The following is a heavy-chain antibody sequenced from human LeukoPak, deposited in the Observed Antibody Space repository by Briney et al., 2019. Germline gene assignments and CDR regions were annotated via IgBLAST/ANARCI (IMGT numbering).Heavy chain of an antibody. CDR1: GGSLSSYY. D-gene: IGHD3-22*01. Sequence: SETLSLTCTVSGGSLSSYYWSWIRQPPGKGLEYIGYIYYSGSTYYNPSLKSRITISVDTSKNQFSLKLSSVPAADTAVYYCAVGHYYHSSGYLFDSWGQGTLVTVSS. J-gene: IGHJ4*02. CDR3: AVGHYYHSSGYLFDS. V-gene: IGHV4-59*06. CDR2: IYYSGST.